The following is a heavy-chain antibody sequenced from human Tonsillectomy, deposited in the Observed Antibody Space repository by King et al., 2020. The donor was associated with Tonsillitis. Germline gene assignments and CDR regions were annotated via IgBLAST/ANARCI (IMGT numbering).Heavy chain of an antibody. J-gene: IGHJ4*02. CDR1: GFTFSNAW. V-gene: IGHV3-15*01. CDR3: TTSLVGLLDY. CDR2: IRSKSDGGTT. Sequence: VRLVESGGGLVKPGGSLRLSCAASGFTFSNAWMTWVRQAAGKGLEWVGRIRSKSDGGTTDYAAPVKGRFTISRDDSTTTLYLQMNSLKIEDTAMYYCTTSLVGLLDYWGQGALVTVSS. D-gene: IGHD1-26*01.